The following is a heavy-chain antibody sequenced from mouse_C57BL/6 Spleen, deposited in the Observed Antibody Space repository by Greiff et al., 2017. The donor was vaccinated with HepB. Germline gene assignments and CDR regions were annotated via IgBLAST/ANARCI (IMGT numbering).Heavy chain of an antibody. CDR2: IDPSDSYT. CDR3: ARSYYGNPCDV. J-gene: IGHJ1*03. Sequence: QVQLQQPGAELVKPGASVKLSCKASGYTFTSYWMQWVKQRPGQGLEWIGEIDPSDSYTNYNQKFKGKATLTVDTSSSTAYMQLSSLTSEDSAVYYCARSYYGNPCDVWGTGTTVTVSS. D-gene: IGHD2-1*01. V-gene: IGHV1-50*01. CDR1: GYTFTSYW.